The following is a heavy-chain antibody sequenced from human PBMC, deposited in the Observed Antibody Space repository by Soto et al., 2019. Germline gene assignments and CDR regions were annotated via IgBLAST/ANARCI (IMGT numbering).Heavy chain of an antibody. V-gene: IGHV4-30-4*01. D-gene: IGHD6-19*01. J-gene: IGHJ5*02. CDR3: ARSIAVAGPREGNWFDP. CDR1: GGSISSGDYY. CDR2: IYYSGST. Sequence: PSETLSLTCTVSGGSISSGDYYWSWIRQPPGKGLEWIGYIYYSGSTYYNPSLKSQVTISVDTSKNQFSLKLSSVTAADTAVYYCARSIAVAGPREGNWFDPWGQGTLVTV.